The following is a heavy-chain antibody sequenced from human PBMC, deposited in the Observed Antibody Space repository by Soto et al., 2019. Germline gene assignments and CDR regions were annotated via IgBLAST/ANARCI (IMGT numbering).Heavy chain of an antibody. D-gene: IGHD2-21*02. V-gene: IGHV4-30-4*01. Sequence: QVQLQESGPGLVQPSQTLSLTCTVSGGSISSGNYYWSWIRQPPGKGLEWIGYIFYSGNTYYNPSLKSRVTLSGDTSRDQFSRKLSSVTAADTALYYCARFIVAVTYPYCDLWGRGTRVTVSS. J-gene: IGHJ2*01. CDR2: IFYSGNT. CDR1: GGSISSGNYY. CDR3: ARFIVAVTYPYCDL.